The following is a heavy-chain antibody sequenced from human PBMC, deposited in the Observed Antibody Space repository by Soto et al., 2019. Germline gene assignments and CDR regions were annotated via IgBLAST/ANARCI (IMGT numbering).Heavy chain of an antibody. V-gene: IGHV3-21*01. CDR2: ISSTSSYI. D-gene: IGHD1-26*01. CDR1: GFTFSSYS. J-gene: IGHJ3*02. CDR3: GRDRSSVSGSDDAFDI. Sequence: PGGSLRLSCAASGFTFSSYSMNWVRQAPGKGLEWVSSISSTSSYIYYADSVKGRFTISRDNAKNSLYLQMNSLRADDTAVYYCGRDRSSVSGSDDAFDIWGLGTMVTVSS.